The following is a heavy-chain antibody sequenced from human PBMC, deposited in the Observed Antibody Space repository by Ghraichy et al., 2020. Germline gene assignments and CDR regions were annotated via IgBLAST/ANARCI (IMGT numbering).Heavy chain of an antibody. CDR2: ISSNGGST. D-gene: IGHD5-12*01. CDR3: VKGEGSPIVATIFDY. CDR1: GFTFSSHA. Sequence: GGSLRLSCSASGFTFSSHAMHWVRQAPGKGLEYVSAISSNGGSTYYADSVKGRLTISRDNSKNTLYLQMSSLRAEDTAVYYCVKGEGSPIVATIFDYWGQGTLVTVSS. J-gene: IGHJ4*02. V-gene: IGHV3-64D*06.